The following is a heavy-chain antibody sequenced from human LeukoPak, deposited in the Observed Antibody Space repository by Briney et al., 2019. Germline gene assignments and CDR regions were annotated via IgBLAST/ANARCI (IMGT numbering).Heavy chain of an antibody. CDR2: ISGSGGST. Sequence: GGSLRLSCAGSGFTFSTYGMTWVRQAPGKGLEWVLAISGSGGSTYYADSVKGRFTISRDNSKNTLYLQMDSLRAEDTAVYYCAKEGSTTVITGSFDYWGQGTLVTVSS. CDR3: AKEGSTTVITGSFDY. CDR1: GFTFSTYG. J-gene: IGHJ4*02. D-gene: IGHD4-17*01. V-gene: IGHV3-23*01.